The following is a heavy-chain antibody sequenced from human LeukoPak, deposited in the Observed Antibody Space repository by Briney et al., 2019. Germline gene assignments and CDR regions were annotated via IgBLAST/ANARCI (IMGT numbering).Heavy chain of an antibody. J-gene: IGHJ4*02. CDR1: GGSISSSSYY. V-gene: IGHV4-39*01. CDR2: FYYDGST. CDR3: ARRPGARPMVY. D-gene: IGHD2-8*01. Sequence: SETLSLTCTVSGGSISSSSYYWGWIRQPPGKGLEWIGSFYYDGSTYYNPSLKSRVTISVDTSKNQFSLNLSSVTAADTAVYYCARRPGARPMVYWGQGTLVTVSS.